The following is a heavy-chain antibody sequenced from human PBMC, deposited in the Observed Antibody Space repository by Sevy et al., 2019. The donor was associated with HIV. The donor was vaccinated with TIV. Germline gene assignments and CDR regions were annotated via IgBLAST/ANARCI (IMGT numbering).Heavy chain of an antibody. J-gene: IGHJ4*02. CDR1: GFTFSKYS. D-gene: IGHD2-8*01. Sequence: GGSLRLSCAASGFTFSKYSMSWVRQPPGKGLEWVSTLSFGCGEINYADSVKGRFTISRGNSKSSVYLQMNNLRPVDTAVYYCAREGCTKPHDYWGQGTLVTVSS. CDR3: AREGCTKPHDY. CDR2: LSFGCGEI. V-gene: IGHV3-23*01.